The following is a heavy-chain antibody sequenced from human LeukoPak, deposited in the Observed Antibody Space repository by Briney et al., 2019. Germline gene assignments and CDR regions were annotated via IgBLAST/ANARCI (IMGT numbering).Heavy chain of an antibody. D-gene: IGHD2-2*01. CDR3: ARHGCSSTSCLDY. CDR2: MYYRGNT. J-gene: IGHJ4*02. Sequence: SETLSLTCTVSGGSISNTAYYWGWIRQPPGKGLEWIGNMYYRGNTYYNPSLKSRVTIPADTSKSQFSLKLSSVTAADTAVYYCARHGCSSTSCLDYWGQGTLVTVSS. V-gene: IGHV4-39*01. CDR1: GGSISNTAYY.